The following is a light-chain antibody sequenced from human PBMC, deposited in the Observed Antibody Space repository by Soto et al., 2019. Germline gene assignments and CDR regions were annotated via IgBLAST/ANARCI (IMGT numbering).Light chain of an antibody. V-gene: IGLV2-14*02. CDR2: EGT. CDR3: SSYTTRSTLV. CDR1: SSDVGTYDL. J-gene: IGLJ2*01. Sequence: QSVLTQPASVSGSPGQSVTISCTGSSSDVGTYDLVSWYQQHPGKAPKILIYEGTKRPSGVSNRFSGSKSGNTASLTISGLQTEDEGDYFCSSYTTRSTLVFGGGTKLTVL.